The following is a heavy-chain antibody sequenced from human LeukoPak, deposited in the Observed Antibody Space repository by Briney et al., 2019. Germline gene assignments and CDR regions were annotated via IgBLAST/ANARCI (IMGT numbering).Heavy chain of an antibody. Sequence: PGGSLRLSCAASGFTFSSYGMHWVRQAPGKGLEWVAVIWYDGSNKYYADSVKGRFTISRDNSKNTLYLQMNSLRAEDTAVYYCARAPLYYYDSSGPDYWGQGPRVTVSS. CDR1: GFTFSSYG. D-gene: IGHD3-22*01. CDR2: IWYDGSNK. CDR3: ARAPLYYYDSSGPDY. J-gene: IGHJ4*02. V-gene: IGHV3-33*01.